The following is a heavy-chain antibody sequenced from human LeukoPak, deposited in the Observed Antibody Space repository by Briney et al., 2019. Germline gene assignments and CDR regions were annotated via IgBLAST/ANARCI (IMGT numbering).Heavy chain of an antibody. CDR1: GGTFSSYA. J-gene: IGHJ4*02. D-gene: IGHD3-22*01. CDR3: ARDGPYDSSGFDY. V-gene: IGHV1-69*05. CDR2: IIPIFGTA. Sequence: SVKVSCKASGGTFSSYAISWVRQAPGQGLEWMVGIIPIFGTANYAQKFHGRVTITTDESTSTAYMELSSLRSEDTAVYYCARDGPYDSSGFDYWGQGTLVTVSS.